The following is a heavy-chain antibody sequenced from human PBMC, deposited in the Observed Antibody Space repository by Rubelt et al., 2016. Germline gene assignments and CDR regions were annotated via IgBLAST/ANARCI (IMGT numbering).Heavy chain of an antibody. Sequence: GGGLVQPGGSLRLSCAASGFIVSTNYMSWVRQAPGKGLEWVSFIYTGGSTYYADSVKGRFTISRDNSKNTLYLQMNSLRVEDTAVYYCASGGWELPASCDYWGQGTLVTVSS. V-gene: IGHV3-66*01. D-gene: IGHD1-26*01. J-gene: IGHJ4*02. CDR2: IYTGGST. CDR1: GFIVSTNY. CDR3: ASGGWELPASCDY.